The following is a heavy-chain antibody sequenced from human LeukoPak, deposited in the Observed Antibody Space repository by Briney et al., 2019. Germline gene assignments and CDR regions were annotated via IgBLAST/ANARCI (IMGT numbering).Heavy chain of an antibody. CDR3: ARQYRDSSGYYFFDY. D-gene: IGHD3-22*01. J-gene: IGHJ4*02. CDR1: GGSISNRDYY. CDR2: VYYSGST. V-gene: IGHV4-39*01. Sequence: SETLSLTCTVYGGSISNRDYYWGWIRQPPGKGLECIGSVYYSGSTHYNPSLKSRVTISVDMSRNQFSLKLSSVTAADTALYFCARQYRDSSGYYFFDYWGQGTLITVSS.